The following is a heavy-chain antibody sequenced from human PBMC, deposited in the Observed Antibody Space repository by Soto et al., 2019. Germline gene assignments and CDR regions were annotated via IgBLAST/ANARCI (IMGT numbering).Heavy chain of an antibody. V-gene: IGHV3-33*01. CDR1: GFTFSNYG. D-gene: IGHD1-26*01. Sequence: QVQLVESGGGVVQPGRSLRLSCAASGFTFSNYGMHWVRQAPGKGLDWVAVIWYDGSSKYYADSVKGRFTISRDNSKNTLYLPVNRLRAEDTAVYYCARDAGATSYNWFDPWGQGTLVTVSS. CDR3: ARDAGATSYNWFDP. J-gene: IGHJ5*02. CDR2: IWYDGSSK.